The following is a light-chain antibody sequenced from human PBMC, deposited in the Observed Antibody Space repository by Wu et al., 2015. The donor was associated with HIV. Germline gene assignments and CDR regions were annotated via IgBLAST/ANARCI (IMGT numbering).Light chain of an antibody. Sequence: EIVLTQSPGTLSLSPGEGATLSCRASHSVSSNYLAWYQQKPGQAPRLLIYGASSRATGIPDRFSGSGSETDFTLTINRLEPEDFAVYYCQQFGTSGWTFGQGTKVEIK. CDR2: GAS. CDR1: HSVSSNY. V-gene: IGKV3-20*01. CDR3: QQFGTSGWT. J-gene: IGKJ1*01.